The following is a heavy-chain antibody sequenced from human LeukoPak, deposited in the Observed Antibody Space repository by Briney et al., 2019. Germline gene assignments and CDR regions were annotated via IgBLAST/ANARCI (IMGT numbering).Heavy chain of an antibody. CDR1: GDSINSLDL. J-gene: IGHJ4*02. Sequence: SETLSLTCTVSGDSINSLDLWSWVRQPPGKGLEWIGEMYLSGTTHSNPSVKSRVTISIDKSKNQFFLNLSSVTAADTTVYYCAGLVGRYSSGLYYYYFDYWGQGTLVTVSS. V-gene: IGHV4-4*02. CDR3: AGLVGRYSSGLYYYYFDY. D-gene: IGHD3-22*01. CDR2: MYLSGTT.